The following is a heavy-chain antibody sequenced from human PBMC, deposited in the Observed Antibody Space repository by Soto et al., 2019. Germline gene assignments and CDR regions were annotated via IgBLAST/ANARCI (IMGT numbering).Heavy chain of an antibody. V-gene: IGHV3-66*01. Sequence: EVQLVESGGGLVQPGGSLRLSCVVSGFSVSRNYMSWVRQAPGKGLEWVSVLYSGGDTVYADSVKGRFTISRDNSKNTLYLHMSSLRVEDTAVYYCARGAGVASTGTGSFDYWGQGTLVTASS. CDR3: ARGAGVASTGTGSFDY. J-gene: IGHJ4*02. CDR2: LYSGGDT. D-gene: IGHD6-13*01. CDR1: GFSVSRNY.